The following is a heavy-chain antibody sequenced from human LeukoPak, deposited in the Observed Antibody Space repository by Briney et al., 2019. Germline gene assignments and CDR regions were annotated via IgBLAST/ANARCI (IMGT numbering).Heavy chain of an antibody. V-gene: IGHV4-38-2*02. Sequence: WESLSLTCTVSGYSISRDYYWGWVRQSPGKGLEGIGSIYPSGSTDYNPSLKSRVTMSIDTSKNQFSLKLNSVTAADTAVYYCARKWGSSTLSDYWGQGTLVTVSS. CDR2: IYPSGST. CDR1: GYSISRDYY. D-gene: IGHD2-2*01. J-gene: IGHJ4*02. CDR3: ARKWGSSTLSDY.